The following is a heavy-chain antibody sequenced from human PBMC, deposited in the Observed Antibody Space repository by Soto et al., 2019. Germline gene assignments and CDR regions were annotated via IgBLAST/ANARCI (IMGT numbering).Heavy chain of an antibody. D-gene: IGHD6-19*01. CDR3: ARSIAVAGTPEFDY. CDR1: GFTFSSVT. CDR2: ISYDDGNNK. Sequence: QVQLVESGGGVVQPGRSLRLSCAASGFTFSSVTMHWVRQAPGKGLEWVAFISYDDGNNKYYADSVKGRFTISRDNSRNTLYLQMNSLRAEDTAVYYCARSIAVAGTPEFDYWGQGTLVTVSS. V-gene: IGHV3-30-3*01. J-gene: IGHJ4*02.